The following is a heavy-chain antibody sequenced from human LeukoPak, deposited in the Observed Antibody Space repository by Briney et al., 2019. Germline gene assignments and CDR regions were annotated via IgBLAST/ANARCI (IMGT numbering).Heavy chain of an antibody. Sequence: PGGSLRLSCAASGFTFSSYSMNWVRQAPGKGLEWVSYISSSRSIIHYADSMKGRFTISRDNAKNSLYLQMNSLRDEDTAVYYCARDLGGGRRDFDYWGQGTLVTVSS. CDR3: ARDLGGGRRDFDY. V-gene: IGHV3-48*02. D-gene: IGHD1-26*01. J-gene: IGHJ4*02. CDR2: ISSSRSII. CDR1: GFTFSSYS.